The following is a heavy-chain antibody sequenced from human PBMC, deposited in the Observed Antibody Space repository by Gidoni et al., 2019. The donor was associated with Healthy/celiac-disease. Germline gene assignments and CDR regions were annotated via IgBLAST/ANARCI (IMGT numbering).Heavy chain of an antibody. Sequence: QVQLVESGGGVVQPGRSLRLSCAASGFTFLSYAMHWVRLAPGKGLEWVAVISYDGSNKYYADSVKGRFTISRDNSKNTLYLQMNSLRAEDTAVYYCARAHQHSYDFWSGYFVSPTNYYYYGMDVWGQGTTVTVSS. V-gene: IGHV3-30*04. CDR2: ISYDGSNK. CDR1: GFTFLSYA. D-gene: IGHD3-3*01. CDR3: ARAHQHSYDFWSGYFVSPTNYYYYGMDV. J-gene: IGHJ6*02.